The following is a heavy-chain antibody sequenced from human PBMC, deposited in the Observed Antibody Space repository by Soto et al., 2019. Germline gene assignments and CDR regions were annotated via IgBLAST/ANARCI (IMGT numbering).Heavy chain of an antibody. D-gene: IGHD5-18*01. J-gene: IGHJ3*01. CDR3: VRERHSVGPRANDAFDV. CDR1: GFTFSDNL. Sequence: QVQLVQSGAELKKPGASVNISCTASGFTFSDNLINWVRQAPGQGLEWMGWLNPDTGNTRYSETFQRRGTISRHSSASIAYVEIRDLENEDTALYFCVRERHSVGPRANDAFDVWGQGIMITVSS. V-gene: IGHV1-3*01. CDR2: LNPDTGNT.